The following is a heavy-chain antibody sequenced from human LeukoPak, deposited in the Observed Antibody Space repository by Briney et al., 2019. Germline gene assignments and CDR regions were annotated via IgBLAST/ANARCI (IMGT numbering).Heavy chain of an antibody. CDR1: GLTFSSYS. CDR2: ISSSSSTI. CDR3: ARDRYDYVWGSYRDY. V-gene: IGHV3-48*04. Sequence: GGSLRLACAASGLTFSSYSMNWVGKAPGKGLEGVAYISSSSSTIYYADSVKGRFTISRDNAKNSLYLQMNSLRAEDTAVYYCARDRYDYVWGSYRDYWGQGTLVTVSS. J-gene: IGHJ4*02. D-gene: IGHD3-16*02.